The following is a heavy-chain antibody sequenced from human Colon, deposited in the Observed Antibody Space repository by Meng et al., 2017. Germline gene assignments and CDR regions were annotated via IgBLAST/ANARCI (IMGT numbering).Heavy chain of an antibody. J-gene: IGHJ4*02. CDR3: ATGPGYSSGLDS. D-gene: IGHD6-19*01. CDR1: GGSLSSGNDY. Sequence: QVQLQESGPGLVRPSEPLSLTCTVSGGSLSSGNDYWSWIRQAPGKGLEWIGYISYSGNSLYNPSLKSRVDISTDTSRRQCSLKFNSVTAADTAIYYCATGPGYSSGLDSWGRGALVTVSS. V-gene: IGHV4-61*01. CDR2: ISYSGNS.